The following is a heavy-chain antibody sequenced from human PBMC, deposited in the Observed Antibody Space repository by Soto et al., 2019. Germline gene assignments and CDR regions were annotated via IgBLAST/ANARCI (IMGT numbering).Heavy chain of an antibody. Sequence: QVQLVQSGAEVKKPGGSVKVSCKASGYTFTSYDINWVRQATGQGLEWMGWMNPNSGNTGYAQKFQGRVTMTRNTSISTGYMEVSSLRFEDTAVYSCARLKIRSPTDWYFDLWGRGTLVTVSS. D-gene: IGHD6-13*01. CDR1: GYTFTSYD. CDR3: ARLKIRSPTDWYFDL. J-gene: IGHJ2*01. CDR2: MNPNSGNT. V-gene: IGHV1-8*01.